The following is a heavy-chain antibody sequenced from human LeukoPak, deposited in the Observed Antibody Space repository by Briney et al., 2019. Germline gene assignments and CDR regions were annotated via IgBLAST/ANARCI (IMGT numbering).Heavy chain of an antibody. J-gene: IGHJ5*02. D-gene: IGHD3-10*01. CDR3: ASEPYDSGSS. Sequence: PGGSLRLSCAASGNYMSWVRQAPGKGLEWVSVIYTGGRTHHADSVKGRFTISRDNPNDKLYLQMNSLRVEDTAVYYCASEPYDSGSSWGQGTLVTVSS. CDR1: GNY. CDR2: IYTGGRT. V-gene: IGHV3-53*01.